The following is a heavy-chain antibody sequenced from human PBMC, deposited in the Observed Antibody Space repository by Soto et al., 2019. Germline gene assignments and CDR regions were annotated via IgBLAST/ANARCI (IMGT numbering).Heavy chain of an antibody. CDR3: ARGAAMAYGMDV. CDR2: IWYDGSNK. V-gene: IGHV3-33*01. Sequence: PGGSLRLSCAASGFTFSSYGMHWVRQALGKGLEWVAVIWYDGSNKYYADSVKGRFTISRDNSKNTLYLQMNSLRAEDTSVYYCARGAAMAYGMDVWGQGTTVTVSS. CDR1: GFTFSSYG. D-gene: IGHD5-18*01. J-gene: IGHJ6*02.